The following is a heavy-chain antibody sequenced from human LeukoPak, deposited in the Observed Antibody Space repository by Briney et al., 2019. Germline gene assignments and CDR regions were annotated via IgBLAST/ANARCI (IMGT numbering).Heavy chain of an antibody. V-gene: IGHV7-4-1*02. D-gene: IGHD6-19*01. CDR1: GYTFTSYA. J-gene: IGHJ1*01. CDR3: ARVEYSSGWYRQYFQH. Sequence: GASVKVSFKASGYTFTSYAMNWVRQAPGQGLEWMGWINTNTGNPTYAQGFTGRFVFSLDTSVSTAYLQISSLKAEDTAVYYCARVEYSSGWYRQYFQHGGQGTLVTVSS. CDR2: INTNTGNP.